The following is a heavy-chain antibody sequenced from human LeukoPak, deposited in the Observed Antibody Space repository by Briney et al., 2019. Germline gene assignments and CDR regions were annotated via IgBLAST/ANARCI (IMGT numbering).Heavy chain of an antibody. D-gene: IGHD3-22*01. CDR3: ARRRYIVVVTFDY. CDR2: IYYSGST. J-gene: IGHJ4*02. Sequence: PSETLSLTCTVSGGSISSSSYYWGWIRQPPGKGLEWIGSIYYSGSTYYNPSLKSRVTISVDTSKNQFSLKLSSVTAADTAVYYCARRRYIVVVTFDYWGQGTLVTVSS. V-gene: IGHV4-39*01. CDR1: GGSISSSSYY.